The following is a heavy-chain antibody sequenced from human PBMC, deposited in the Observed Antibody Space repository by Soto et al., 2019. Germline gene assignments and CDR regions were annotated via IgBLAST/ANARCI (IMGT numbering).Heavy chain of an antibody. CDR1: GGSISNYY. J-gene: IGHJ6*02. CDR2: IYYGGSI. V-gene: IGHV4-59*01. D-gene: IGHD5-18*01. Sequence: SSETLSLTCTVSGGSISNYYWSWIRQPPGKGLEWIGYIYYGGSINYNPSLKSRVTISVDTSKNQFSLNLSSVTAADTAVYYCARARRNSFYYYGLDVWGQGTTVTVSS. CDR3: ARARRNSFYYYGLDV.